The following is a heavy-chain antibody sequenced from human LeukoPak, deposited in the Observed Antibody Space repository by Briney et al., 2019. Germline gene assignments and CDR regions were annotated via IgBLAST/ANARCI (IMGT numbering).Heavy chain of an antibody. D-gene: IGHD3-3*01. J-gene: IGHJ6*02. CDR2: ISAYNGNT. V-gene: IGHV1-18*01. CDR3: ARDRPLENQVLYYYGMDV. Sequence: GASVKVSCKASGYTFTSYGISWVRQAPGQGLEWMGWISAYNGNTNYAQKLQGRVTMTTDTSTSTAYMELRSLRSDDTAVYYCARDRPLENQVLYYYGMDVWGQGTTVTVSS. CDR1: GYTFTSYG.